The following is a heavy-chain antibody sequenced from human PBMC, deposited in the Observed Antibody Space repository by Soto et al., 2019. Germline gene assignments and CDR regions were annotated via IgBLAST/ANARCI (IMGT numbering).Heavy chain of an antibody. CDR1: GVTFRKSA. J-gene: IGHJ6*04. CDR2: ISGNAGST. V-gene: IGHV3-23*01. Sequence: VGSLRLSCAASGVTFRKSAMSWVRQAPGKGLEWVSSISGNAGSTYYADSVKGRLTISRDNSKNTLYLQMNSLRAEDTAVYYFAKSRQQLICYYYYYGLGCCGKGTTVTVPS. CDR3: AKSRQQLICYYYYYGLGC. D-gene: IGHD2-2*01.